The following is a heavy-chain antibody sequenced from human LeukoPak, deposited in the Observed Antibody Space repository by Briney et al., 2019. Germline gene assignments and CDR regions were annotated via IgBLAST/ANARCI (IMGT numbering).Heavy chain of an antibody. Sequence: ASVKVSCKASGDTFTTYDVNWVRQATGQGLEWMGWMNPNSGNTGYAQKFQGRVTMTRNTSISTAYMVLSSLRSDDTAVYYCVRTAGIFWSGAYYFDSWGQGTLVIVSS. CDR2: MNPNSGNT. CDR3: VRTAGIFWSGAYYFDS. J-gene: IGHJ4*02. D-gene: IGHD3-3*01. CDR1: GDTFTTYD. V-gene: IGHV1-8*01.